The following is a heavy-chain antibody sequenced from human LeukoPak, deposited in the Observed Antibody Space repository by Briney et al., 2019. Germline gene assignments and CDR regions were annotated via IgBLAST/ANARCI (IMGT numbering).Heavy chain of an antibody. J-gene: IGHJ4*02. CDR3: ARDIGDSDYDDMFDY. CDR1: GGSISSYH. CDR2: IYNSGST. D-gene: IGHD5-12*01. V-gene: IGHV4-59*12. Sequence: SETLSLTCTVSGGSISSYHWSWIRQAPGKGLECIGSIYNSGSTTYNPSLKSRVTMSVDTSKNQFSLRLRSVTAADTAVYYCARDIGDSDYDDMFDYWGQGTLVTVSS.